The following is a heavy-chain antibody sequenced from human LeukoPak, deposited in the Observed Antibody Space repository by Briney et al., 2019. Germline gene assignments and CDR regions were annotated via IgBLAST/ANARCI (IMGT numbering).Heavy chain of an antibody. D-gene: IGHD3-22*01. Sequence: VGSLRLSCAASGFTFSSYWMHWGRQAPGEGLVWVSRINSDGSSTSYADSVKGRFTISRDNAKNTLYLQMNSLRAEDTAVYYCARDRGTMIGYWGQGTLVTVSS. CDR3: ARDRGTMIGY. V-gene: IGHV3-74*01. J-gene: IGHJ4*02. CDR2: INSDGSST. CDR1: GFTFSSYW.